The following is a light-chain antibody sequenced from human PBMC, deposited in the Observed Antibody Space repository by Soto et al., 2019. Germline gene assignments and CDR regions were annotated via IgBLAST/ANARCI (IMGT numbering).Light chain of an antibody. J-gene: IGKJ1*01. CDR2: GAS. V-gene: IGKV3-20*01. Sequence: EIVLTQSPGTLSLYPGERATLSCRASQSVSSSYLAWYQQKPGQAPRLLIYGASSRATGIPDRFSGSGSGTDFTLTISRLEPEDFAVYYCQQYGSSPPWTFGQGTKVDI. CDR3: QQYGSSPPWT. CDR1: QSVSSSY.